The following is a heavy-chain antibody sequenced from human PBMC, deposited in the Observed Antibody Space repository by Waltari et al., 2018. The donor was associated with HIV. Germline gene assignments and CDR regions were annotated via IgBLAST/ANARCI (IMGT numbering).Heavy chain of an antibody. CDR2: IHHSGTT. J-gene: IGHJ6*02. Sequence: QVQLQQWGAGLLRPSGTLSLTCAVYRGSFSDHSWPWVRQAPWRGLQWLGEIHHSGTTLYEKSLQGRLAISRDASKNQFSLTLKSVTASDTAVYFCARNALQWSATNSDFWTGHPDHYSAIDAWGQGTTVLVSS. V-gene: IGHV4-34*01. CDR3: ARNALQWSATNSDFWTGHPDHYSAIDA. CDR1: RGSFSDHS. D-gene: IGHD3-3*01.